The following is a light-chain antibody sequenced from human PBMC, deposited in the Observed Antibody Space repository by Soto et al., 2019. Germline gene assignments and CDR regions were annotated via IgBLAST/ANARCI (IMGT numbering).Light chain of an antibody. CDR2: DAS. CDR3: KQRSNGGTT. J-gene: IGKJ5*01. V-gene: IGKV3-11*01. CDR1: QSVSSY. Sequence: EIVLTQSPATLSLSPGERATLSCRASQSVSSYLAWYQQKPGQAPRLLIYDASNKATGIPARFSGSGSGTDFTTNISSLEPEDGAGYSCKQRSNGGTTCGEGTLLE.